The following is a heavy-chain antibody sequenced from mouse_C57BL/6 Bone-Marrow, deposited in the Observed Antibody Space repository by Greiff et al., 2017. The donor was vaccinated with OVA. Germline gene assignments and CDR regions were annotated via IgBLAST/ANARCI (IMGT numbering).Heavy chain of an antibody. CDR1: GFTFSSYA. Sequence: DVMLVESGGGLVKPGGSLKLSCAASGFTFSSYAMSWVRQTPEKRLEWVATISDGGSYTYYPDNVKGRFTISRDNAKNNLYLQMSHLKSEDTAMYYCARPIYYGRGAWFAYWGQGTLVTVSA. D-gene: IGHD1-1*01. V-gene: IGHV5-4*03. J-gene: IGHJ3*01. CDR3: ARPIYYGRGAWFAY. CDR2: ISDGGSYT.